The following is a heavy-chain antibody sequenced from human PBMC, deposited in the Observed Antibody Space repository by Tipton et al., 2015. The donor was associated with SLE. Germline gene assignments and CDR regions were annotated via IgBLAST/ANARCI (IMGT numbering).Heavy chain of an antibody. CDR1: GGSFSGYY. CDR2: INHSGST. J-gene: IGHJ1*01. D-gene: IGHD6-6*01. Sequence: TLSLTCAVYGGSFSGYYWSWIRQPPGKGLEWIGEINHSGSTNYNPSLKSRVTISVDTSKNQFSLKLRSVTAADTAVYYCARVVQLAGYFHHWGQGTLVTVS. CDR3: ARVVQLAGYFHH. V-gene: IGHV4-34*01.